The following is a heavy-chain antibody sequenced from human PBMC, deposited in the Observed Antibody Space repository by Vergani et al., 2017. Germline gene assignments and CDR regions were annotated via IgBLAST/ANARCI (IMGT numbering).Heavy chain of an antibody. J-gene: IGHJ3*02. CDR3: ARGNYYDFWSGYYPDDAFDI. V-gene: IGHV4-34*01. CDR1: GGSFSGYY. Sequence: QVQLQQWGAGLLKPSETLSLTCAVYGGSFSGYYWSWIRQPPGKGLEWIGEINHSGSTNSNPSLKSRVTISVDTSKNQFSLKLSSVTAADTAVYYCARGNYYDFWSGYYPDDAFDIWGQGTMVTVSS. CDR2: INHSGST. D-gene: IGHD3-3*01.